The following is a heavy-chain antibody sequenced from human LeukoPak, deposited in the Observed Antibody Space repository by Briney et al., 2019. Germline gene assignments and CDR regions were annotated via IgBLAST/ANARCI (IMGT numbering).Heavy chain of an antibody. V-gene: IGHV1-18*01. CDR2: IRVYNGDT. CDR3: ARGGSRVTTINILDY. D-gene: IGHD5-24*01. CDR1: GYTFSSYG. Sequence: ASVKVSCKPSGYTFSSYGISWVRQAPGRGLEWMGWIRVYNGDTNYAQKFKGRVTMTTDTSTNTAYMELRSLGSDDTAVYYCARGGSRVTTINILDYWGQGALVTASS. J-gene: IGHJ4*02.